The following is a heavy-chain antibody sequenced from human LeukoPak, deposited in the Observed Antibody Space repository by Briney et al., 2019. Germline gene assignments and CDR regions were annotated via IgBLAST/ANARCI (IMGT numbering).Heavy chain of an antibody. CDR1: GFTISNYE. D-gene: IGHD5-12*01. Sequence: GGSLRLSCAASGFTISNYEMNWVRQAPGKGLEWVSYITGSVTITYYADSVKGRFTISRDNSKNTLYLQMNSLRAEDTAVYYCAKLPYEGYYYYYMDVWGKGTTVTVSS. J-gene: IGHJ6*03. CDR2: ITGSVTIT. CDR3: AKLPYEGYYYYYMDV. V-gene: IGHV3-23*01.